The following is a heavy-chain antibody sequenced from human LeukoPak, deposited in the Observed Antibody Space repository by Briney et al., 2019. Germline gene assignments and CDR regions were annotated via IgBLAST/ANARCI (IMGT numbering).Heavy chain of an antibody. CDR1: GFTFTTYA. V-gene: IGHV3-23*01. CDR3: ARDPNGDYIGAFEI. D-gene: IGHD4-17*01. CDR2: SGSGSST. J-gene: IGHJ3*02. Sequence: AGGSLRLSCSASGFTFTTYAMSWVRQAPGKGLEWVSASGSGSSTYYADSVKGRFTISRDNSKNTLYLQMTSLRVEDTAVYYCARDPNGDYIGAFEIWGQGTMVTVSS.